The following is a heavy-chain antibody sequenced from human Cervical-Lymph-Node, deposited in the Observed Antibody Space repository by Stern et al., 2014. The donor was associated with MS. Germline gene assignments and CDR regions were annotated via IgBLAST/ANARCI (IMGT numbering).Heavy chain of an antibody. Sequence: QVQLVQSGAEVKTPGASGKLSCKASGYTFTSYYIHWVLQAPGQGLEWMGIINPSGGSTSYAQNFQGRVTVTRDTSTSTVYMELSSLRSEDTAVYYCAREVAGHRLGMMDVWGQGTSVTVSS. CDR1: GYTFTSYY. V-gene: IGHV1-46*01. D-gene: IGHD6-19*01. CDR2: INPSGGST. CDR3: AREVAGHRLGMMDV. J-gene: IGHJ6*02.